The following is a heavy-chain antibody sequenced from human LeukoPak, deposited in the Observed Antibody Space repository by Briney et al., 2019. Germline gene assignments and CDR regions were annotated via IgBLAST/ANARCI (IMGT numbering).Heavy chain of an antibody. CDR1: GGSISSYY. V-gene: IGHV4-59*01. CDR3: ARENRMLEWLFPEHQVLQFDP. CDR2: IYYSGST. D-gene: IGHD3-3*01. J-gene: IGHJ5*02. Sequence: SETLSLTCTVSGGSISSYYWSWIRQPPGKGLEWIGYIYYSGSTNYNPSLKSRVTISVDTSKNQFSLKLSSVTAADTAVYYCARENRMLEWLFPEHQVLQFDPWGQGTLVTVSS.